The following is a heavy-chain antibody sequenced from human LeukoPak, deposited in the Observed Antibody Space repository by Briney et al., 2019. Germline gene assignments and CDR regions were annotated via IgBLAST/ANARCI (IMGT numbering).Heavy chain of an antibody. CDR3: ARSLYGSGSYDKGDGYFDY. V-gene: IGHV3-7*03. J-gene: IGHJ4*02. D-gene: IGHD3-10*01. Sequence: GGSLRLSCAASGFTFSSHWMTWVRQALGKGLEWVATIKQDGNEKQYVDSVEGRFTISRDNAKNSLYLQMNSLRVEDTAVYYCARSLYGSGSYDKGDGYFDYWGQGTLVTVSS. CDR2: IKQDGNEK. CDR1: GFTFSSHW.